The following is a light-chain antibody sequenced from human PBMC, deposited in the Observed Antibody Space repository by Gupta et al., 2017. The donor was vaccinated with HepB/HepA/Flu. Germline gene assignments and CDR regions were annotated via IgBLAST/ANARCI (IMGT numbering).Light chain of an antibody. Sequence: QSVLTQPPSVSGAPGQRVTISCTGSSSKIGAGYDVHWYQQLPGTAPKLLIYGNNNRPSGVPDRFSGSKSGTSASLAITGLQAEDEADYYCQSYDSSLSASVFGGGTKLTVL. V-gene: IGLV1-40*01. CDR2: GNN. CDR3: QSYDSSLSASV. J-gene: IGLJ3*02. CDR1: SSKIGAGYD.